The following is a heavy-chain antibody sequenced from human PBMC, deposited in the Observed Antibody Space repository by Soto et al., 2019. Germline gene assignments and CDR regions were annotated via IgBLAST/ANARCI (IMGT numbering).Heavy chain of an antibody. V-gene: IGHV3-11*01. J-gene: IGHJ4*02. CDR1: GFTFSDYY. CDR3: ARRYYNFDY. CDR2: ISSSGSTI. D-gene: IGHD3-10*01. Sequence: GGSLRLSCAASGFTFSDYYMSWIRQAPGKGREWVSYISSSGSTIYYADSLKGRFTTSRDNAKSSLYLQMNSLRAEDTAVYYCARRYYNFDYWGQGTLVTVSS.